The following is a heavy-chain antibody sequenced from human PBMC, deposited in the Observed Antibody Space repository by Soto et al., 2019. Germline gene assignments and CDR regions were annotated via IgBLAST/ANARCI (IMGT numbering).Heavy chain of an antibody. CDR3: ARGPPIVLMVYEAPDAFDI. CDR1: GGSISSYY. Sequence: QVQLQESGPGLVKPSETLSLTCTVSGGSISSYYWSWIRQPPGKGLEWIGYIYYGGSTNYNPSLKSRVTISVDTSKNQFSLKLSSVTAADTAVYYCARGPPIVLMVYEAPDAFDIWGQGTMVTVSS. J-gene: IGHJ3*02. CDR2: IYYGGST. V-gene: IGHV4-59*01. D-gene: IGHD2-8*01.